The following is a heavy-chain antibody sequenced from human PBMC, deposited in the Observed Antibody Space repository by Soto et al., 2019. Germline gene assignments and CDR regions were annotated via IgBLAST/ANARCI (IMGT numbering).Heavy chain of an antibody. CDR3: ARDRDYGDYYFDY. Sequence: QVQLVQSGAEVKKTGSSVKVSCKASGGTFSSYAISWVRRAPGQGLEWMGGIIPIFGTANYAQKFQGRVTITADESTSTAYMELSSLRSEDTAVYYCARDRDYGDYYFDYWGQGTLVTVSS. D-gene: IGHD4-17*01. J-gene: IGHJ4*02. CDR2: IIPIFGTA. CDR1: GGTFSSYA. V-gene: IGHV1-69*12.